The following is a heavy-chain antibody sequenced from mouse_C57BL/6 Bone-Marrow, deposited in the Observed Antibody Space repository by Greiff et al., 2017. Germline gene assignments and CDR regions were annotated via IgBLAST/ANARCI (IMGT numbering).Heavy chain of an antibody. Sequence: DVMLVESGGGLVQPGGSMKLSCVASGFTFSNYWMNWVRQSPEKGLEWVAQIRLKSDNYATHYAESVKGRFTISRDDSKSSVYLQMNNLRAENTGIYYCTDYDYEGYFDVWGTGTTVTVSS. CDR3: TDYDYEGYFDV. CDR2: IRLKSDNYAT. V-gene: IGHV6-3*01. CDR1: GFTFSNYW. D-gene: IGHD2-4*01. J-gene: IGHJ1*03.